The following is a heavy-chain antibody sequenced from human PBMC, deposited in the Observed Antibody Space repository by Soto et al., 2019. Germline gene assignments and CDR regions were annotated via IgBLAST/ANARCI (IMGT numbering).Heavy chain of an antibody. D-gene: IGHD1-26*01. CDR2: ITSGGTT. V-gene: IGHV3-23*01. CDR3: AKERLGRGFDY. Sequence: EVQLLESGGDLVQPGGSLRLSCAASGFTFSNYAMGWVRQAPGKGLEWVSTITSGGTTYYADSVKGRFTISRDTSKNTVDLQMNSLRADDTAVYYCAKERLGRGFDYWGQGTLVTVSS. J-gene: IGHJ4*02. CDR1: GFTFSNYA.